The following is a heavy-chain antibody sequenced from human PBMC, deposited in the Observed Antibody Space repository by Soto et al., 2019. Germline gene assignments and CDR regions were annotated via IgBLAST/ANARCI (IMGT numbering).Heavy chain of an antibody. Sequence: GGSLRLSCAASGFTFSSYAISCVLQAPRKEREWVSAISGSGGSTYYADSVKGRFTISRDNSKNTVYLQMNSLSAEDTAVYYCSKDLGYYDSSGPPDYWGQGTLVTVSS. J-gene: IGHJ4*02. CDR2: ISGSGGST. D-gene: IGHD3-22*01. CDR1: GFTFSSYA. CDR3: SKDLGYYDSSGPPDY. V-gene: IGHV3-23*01.